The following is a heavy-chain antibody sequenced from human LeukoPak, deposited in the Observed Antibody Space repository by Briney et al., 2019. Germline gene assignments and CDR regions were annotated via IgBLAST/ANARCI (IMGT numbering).Heavy chain of an antibody. CDR2: ISSSSSTI. CDR1: GFTFSSYS. CDR3: ARVWGYDLNPFDY. D-gene: IGHD5-12*01. J-gene: IGHJ4*02. Sequence: PGGSLRLSCAASGFTFSSYSMNWVRQAPGKGLEWVSYISSSSSTIYYADSVKGRFTISRDNAKNSLYLQMNSLRAEDTAVYYCARVWGYDLNPFDYWGQGTLVTVSS. V-gene: IGHV3-48*04.